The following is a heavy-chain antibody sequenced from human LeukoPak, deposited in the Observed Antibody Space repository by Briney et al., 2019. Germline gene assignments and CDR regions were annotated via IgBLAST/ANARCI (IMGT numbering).Heavy chain of an antibody. CDR2: IIPILGIA. Sequence: ASVKVSCKASGGTFSSYAISWVRQAPGQGLEWMGRIIPILGIANYAQKFQGRVTITADKSTSTAYMELSSLRSEDTAVYYCARDTRLLWFGELSSYHYYGMDVWGQGTTVTVSS. CDR3: ARDTRLLWFGELSSYHYYGMDV. D-gene: IGHD3-10*01. CDR1: GGTFSSYA. V-gene: IGHV1-69*04. J-gene: IGHJ6*02.